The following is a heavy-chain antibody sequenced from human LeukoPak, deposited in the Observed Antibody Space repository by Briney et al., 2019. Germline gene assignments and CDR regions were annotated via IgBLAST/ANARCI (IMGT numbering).Heavy chain of an antibody. CDR2: IYSDGST. CDR3: ARYYYDSSGYSYYFDY. Sequence: GGSLRLSCAASGFIVSSNYMSWVRQAPGKGLEWVSVIYSDGSTYYADSVKGRFTISRDNSKNTLYLHMNSLRAEDTAVYYCARYYYDSSGYSYYFDYWGQGTLVTVSS. J-gene: IGHJ4*02. V-gene: IGHV3-53*01. CDR1: GFIVSSNY. D-gene: IGHD3-22*01.